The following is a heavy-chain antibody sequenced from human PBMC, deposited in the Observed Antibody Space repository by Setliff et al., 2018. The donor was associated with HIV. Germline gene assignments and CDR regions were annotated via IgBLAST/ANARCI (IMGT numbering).Heavy chain of an antibody. CDR3: ATDPGSLIWFGGSKVNV. CDR2: ISAYNGNT. D-gene: IGHD3-10*01. CDR1: GYTFTGYY. Sequence: WASVKVSCKASGYTFTGYYMHWVRQAPGQGLEWMGWISAYNGNTNYAQKLQGRVTMTEDTSTDTAYMELSSLRSEDTAVYYCATDPGSLIWFGGSKVNVWGQGTTVTVSS. V-gene: IGHV1-18*04. J-gene: IGHJ6*02.